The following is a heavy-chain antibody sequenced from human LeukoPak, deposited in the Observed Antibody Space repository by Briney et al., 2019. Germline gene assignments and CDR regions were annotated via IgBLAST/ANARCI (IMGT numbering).Heavy chain of an antibody. D-gene: IGHD2/OR15-2a*01. CDR1: GFTFSSYW. V-gene: IGHV3-7*03. Sequence: GGSLRLSCAAPGFTFSSYWMSWVRQAPGKGLEWVANIKEDGSEKYYVDSVKGRFTISRDNAKNSLYLQMNSLRAEDTAVYYCARDDAPDGGFLDYWGQGTLVTVSS. J-gene: IGHJ4*02. CDR3: ARDDAPDGGFLDY. CDR2: IKEDGSEK.